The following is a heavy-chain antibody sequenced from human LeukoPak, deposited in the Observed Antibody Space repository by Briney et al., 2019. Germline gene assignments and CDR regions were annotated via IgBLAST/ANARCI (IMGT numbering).Heavy chain of an antibody. V-gene: IGHV4-39*07. J-gene: IGHJ3*02. CDR3: ASTITMKGNDAFDI. CDR1: GGSISSSSYY. D-gene: IGHD3-22*01. CDR2: IYYSGST. Sequence: SETLSLTCTVSGGSISSSSYYWGWIRQPPGKGLEWIGSIYYSGSTYYNPALKSRVTISVDTSKNQFSLKLSSVTGADTAMYYCASTITMKGNDAFDIWGQGTMVTVSS.